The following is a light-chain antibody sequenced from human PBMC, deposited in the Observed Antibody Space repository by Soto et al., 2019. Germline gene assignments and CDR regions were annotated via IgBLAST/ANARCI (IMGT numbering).Light chain of an antibody. V-gene: IGKV1-5*03. J-gene: IGKJ1*01. CDR2: KAS. CDR3: QHYNSYSVA. CDR1: QTISSW. Sequence: DIQMTQSPSTLSGSVGDRVTITCRASQTISSWLAWYQQKPGKAPKLLIYKASTLKSGVPSRFSGSGSGTEFTLTISSLQPDDFATYYCQHYNSYSVAFGQGTKVELQ.